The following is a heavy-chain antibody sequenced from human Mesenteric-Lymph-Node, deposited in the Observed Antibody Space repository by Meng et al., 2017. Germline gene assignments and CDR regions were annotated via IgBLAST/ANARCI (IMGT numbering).Heavy chain of an antibody. D-gene: IGHD3-22*01. J-gene: IGHJ6*02. CDR1: GGSISSYY. Sequence: GSLRLSCTVSGGSISSYYWSWIRQPPGKGLEGMGYIYYSGSTNYNPSLKRRVTISVDTSKNQFTLKLSSVTAADTAVYYCARDRGAGYDSSGYYHDYYGMDVWGQGTTVTVSS. CDR2: IYYSGST. CDR3: ARDRGAGYDSSGYYHDYYGMDV. V-gene: IGHV4-59*01.